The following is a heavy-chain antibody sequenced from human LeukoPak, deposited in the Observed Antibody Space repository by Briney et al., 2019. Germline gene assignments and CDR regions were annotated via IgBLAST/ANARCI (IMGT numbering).Heavy chain of an antibody. CDR1: GFTFSSYG. CDR2: IRYDGGNK. CDR3: AKPVLSDNYHSSGYIAY. J-gene: IGHJ4*02. Sequence: GGSLRLSCAASGFTFSSYGVHWVRQAPGKGLEWVAFIRYDGGNKYYADSVKGRFTISRDNSKNTLYLQMNSLRAEDTAVYYCAKPVLSDNYHSSGYIAYWGQGTLVTVSS. D-gene: IGHD3-22*01. V-gene: IGHV3-30*02.